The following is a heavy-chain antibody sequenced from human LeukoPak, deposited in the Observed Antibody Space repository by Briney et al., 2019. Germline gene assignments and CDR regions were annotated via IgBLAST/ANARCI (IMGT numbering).Heavy chain of an antibody. D-gene: IGHD2-21*02. V-gene: IGHV4-59*01. CDR3: ARHEEYCGGDCFFDY. Sequence: SETLPLTCTVSGTFISNYYWSWIRQPPGKGLEWIGYIYYSGSTNHNPFLKSRVTISVDTSKNQLSLKLSSVTAADTAVYYCARHEEYCGGDCFFDYWGQGTLVTVSS. CDR2: IYYSGST. J-gene: IGHJ4*02. CDR1: GTFISNYY.